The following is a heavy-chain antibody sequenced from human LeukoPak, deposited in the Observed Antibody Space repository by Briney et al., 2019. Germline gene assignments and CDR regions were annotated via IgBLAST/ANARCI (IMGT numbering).Heavy chain of an antibody. CDR1: GSTFTAYY. CDR3: ARAHGDSSGLFDY. J-gene: IGHJ4*02. CDR2: INPDSGGT. Sequence: ASVKVSCKASGSTFTAYYMHWVRQAPGQGLEWMGWINPDSGGTNYAQKFQGRVTMTRDTSISTAYMELSRLTTDDTAVYYCARAHGDSSGLFDYWGQGTLVTVSS. D-gene: IGHD6-19*01. V-gene: IGHV1-2*02.